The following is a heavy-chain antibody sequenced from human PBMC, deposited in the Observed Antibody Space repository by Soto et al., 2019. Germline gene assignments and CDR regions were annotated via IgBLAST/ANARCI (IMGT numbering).Heavy chain of an antibody. J-gene: IGHJ6*02. V-gene: IGHV1-2*02. Sequence: ASVKVSCKAPGYTFTGYYMHWVRQAPGQGLEWMGWINPNSGGTNYAQKFQGRVTMTRDTSISTAYMELSRLRSDDTAVYYCAYLEPAAANYYYGMDVWGQGTTVTVSS. CDR2: INPNSGGT. CDR3: AYLEPAAANYYYGMDV. D-gene: IGHD2-2*01. CDR1: GYTFTGYY.